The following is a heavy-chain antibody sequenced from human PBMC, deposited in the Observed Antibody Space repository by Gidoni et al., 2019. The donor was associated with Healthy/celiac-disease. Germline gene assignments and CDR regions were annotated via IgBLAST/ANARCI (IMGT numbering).Heavy chain of an antibody. Sequence: QVQLVQSGAEVKKPGASVKVSCKASGYTFTGYYMPWVRQAPGQGLEWMGWINPNSGGTNYAQKFQGRVTMTRDTSISTAYMELSRLRSDDTAVYYCATATEKYFDWFRDYYYYMDVWGKGTTVTVSS. CDR1: GYTFTGYY. V-gene: IGHV1-2*02. CDR2: INPNSGGT. D-gene: IGHD3-9*01. J-gene: IGHJ6*03. CDR3: ATATEKYFDWFRDYYYYMDV.